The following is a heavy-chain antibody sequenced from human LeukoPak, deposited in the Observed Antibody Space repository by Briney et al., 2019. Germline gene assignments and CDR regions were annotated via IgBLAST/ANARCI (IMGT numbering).Heavy chain of an antibody. D-gene: IGHD6-13*01. V-gene: IGHV3-72*01. J-gene: IGHJ4*02. Sequence: GGSLRLSCAVSGFTFSDHYMDWVRQAPGKGLEWVGRTRNKANSYTTEYAASVKGRFTISRDDSKNSLYLQMNSLKAEDTAAYYCARESGVYSSSWYLDYWGQGTLVTVSS. CDR2: TRNKANSYTT. CDR3: ARESGVYSSSWYLDY. CDR1: GFTFSDHY.